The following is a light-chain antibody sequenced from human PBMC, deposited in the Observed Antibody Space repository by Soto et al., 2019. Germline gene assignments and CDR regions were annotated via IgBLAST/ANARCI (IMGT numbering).Light chain of an antibody. CDR2: EVS. CDR3: SSYAGSNHLV. V-gene: IGLV2-8*01. Sequence: QSALTQPPSASGSPGQSVTISCTGTSSDVGGYNYVSWYQQHPGKAPKHMIYEVSKRPSGVPDRFWGSKSGNTASLTVSGLQAEDEADYYCSSYAGSNHLVFGGGTKLTVL. J-gene: IGLJ3*02. CDR1: SSDVGGYNY.